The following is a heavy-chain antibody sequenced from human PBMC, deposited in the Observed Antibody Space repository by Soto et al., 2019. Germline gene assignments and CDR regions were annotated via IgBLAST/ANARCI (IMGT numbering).Heavy chain of an antibody. Sequence: ASVKVSCKASGYTFTSYYMHWVRQAPGQGLEWMGIINPSGGSTSYAQKFQGRVTMTRDTSTSTVYMELSSLRSEDTTVYYCARDGAIAAAGPPYYYGMDVWGQGTTVTVSS. V-gene: IGHV1-46*01. CDR2: INPSGGST. D-gene: IGHD6-13*01. CDR3: ARDGAIAAAGPPYYYGMDV. CDR1: GYTFTSYY. J-gene: IGHJ6*02.